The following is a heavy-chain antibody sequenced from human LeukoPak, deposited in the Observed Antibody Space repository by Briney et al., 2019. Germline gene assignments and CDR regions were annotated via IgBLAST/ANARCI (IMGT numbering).Heavy chain of an antibody. CDR2: IYHSGST. Sequence: SETLSLTCAVSGYSISSGYYWGWIRQPPGKGLEWIGSIYHSGSTYYNPSLKSRVTISVDTSKNHSSLKLSSVTAADTAVYYCARAGSSAVAGHFDYWGQGTLVTVSS. CDR1: GYSISSGYY. V-gene: IGHV4-38-2*01. CDR3: ARAGSSAVAGHFDY. D-gene: IGHD6-19*01. J-gene: IGHJ4*02.